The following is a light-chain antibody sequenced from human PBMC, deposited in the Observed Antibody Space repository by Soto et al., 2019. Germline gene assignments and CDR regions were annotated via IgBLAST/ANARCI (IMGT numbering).Light chain of an antibody. CDR1: SSDVGSYNL. CDR2: EVS. Sequence: QSVLTQPASVSGSPGQSITISCTGTSSDVGSYNLVSWYQQHPGKAPKLMIYEVSKRPSGVSNRFSGSKSGNTASLTISGLQAEDEADYYCFSYAGSIVWVFGTGTQLTVL. V-gene: IGLV2-23*02. J-gene: IGLJ1*01. CDR3: FSYAGSIVWV.